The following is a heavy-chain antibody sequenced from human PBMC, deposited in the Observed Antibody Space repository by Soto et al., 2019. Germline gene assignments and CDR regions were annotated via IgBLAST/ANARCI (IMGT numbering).Heavy chain of an antibody. CDR1: GYNFAGYW. CDR2: IYPSDSDT. V-gene: IGHV5-51*01. D-gene: IGHD3-3*01. Sequence: PGESLKISCKGSGYNFAGYWIAWVRQMPGKGLELMGIIYPSDSDTRYRPSFQGQVTISADKSISSAYLQWSSLRASDTAMYYCARGGVSTRTFDYWGQGTPVSVSS. CDR3: ARGGVSTRTFDY. J-gene: IGHJ4*02.